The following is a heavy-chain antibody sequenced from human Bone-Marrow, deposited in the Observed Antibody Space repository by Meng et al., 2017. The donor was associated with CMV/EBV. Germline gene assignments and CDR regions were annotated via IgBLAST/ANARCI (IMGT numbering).Heavy chain of an antibody. D-gene: IGHD3-22*01. V-gene: IGHV4-31*02. CDR2: IYYSGST. J-gene: IGHJ4*02. CDR1: SGGYY. CDR3: ARGALGVGYYYDSSGILDY. Sequence: SGGYYGSWIRQHPGQGLEWIGYIYYSGSTYYNPSLKSRVTISVDTSKNQFSLKLSSVTAADTAVYYCARGALGVGYYYDSSGILDYWGQGTLVTVSS.